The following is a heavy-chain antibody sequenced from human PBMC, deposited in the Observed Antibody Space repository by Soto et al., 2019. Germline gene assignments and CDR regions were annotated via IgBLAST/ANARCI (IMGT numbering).Heavy chain of an antibody. CDR1: GYIFSTFG. CDR2: ISAYNGNT. V-gene: IGHV1-18*01. CDR3: ARDLDLAYHGSGSQMSH. Sequence: QVHLVQSGAEVKKPGASVKVACRASGYIFSTFGISWVRQAPGQGLEWMGWISAYNGNTNYAQKVQGRVTMTADTSTNTAYMDLRSLRSDDTAIYYGARDLDLAYHGSGSQMSHWGQGTLVTVSP. J-gene: IGHJ4*02. D-gene: IGHD3-10*01.